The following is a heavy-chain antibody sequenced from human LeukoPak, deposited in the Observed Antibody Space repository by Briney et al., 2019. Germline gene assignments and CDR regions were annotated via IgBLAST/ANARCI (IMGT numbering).Heavy chain of an antibody. CDR2: IYYSGST. Sequence: SETLSLTCTVSGGSISSSSYYWGWIRQPPGKGLEWIGSIYYSGSTYYNPSLKSRVTISVDTSKNQFSLKLSSVTAADTAVYYCARGQPTMEFQHWGQGTLVTVSS. V-gene: IGHV4-39*01. CDR1: GGSISSSSYY. J-gene: IGHJ1*01. D-gene: IGHD3-10*01. CDR3: ARGQPTMEFQH.